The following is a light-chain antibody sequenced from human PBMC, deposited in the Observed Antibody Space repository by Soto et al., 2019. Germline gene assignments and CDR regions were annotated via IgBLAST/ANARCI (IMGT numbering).Light chain of an antibody. CDR3: QQYNNSPWT. CDR2: DAS. Sequence: DIQMTQSPSTLSASVGDTVTITCRASQSITGWLAWYQQKPGKAPNLLIYDASSLNSGVPSRFSGSGSGTEFTLTISSLQPDDLATYYCQQYNNSPWTFGQGTKVDIK. V-gene: IGKV1-5*01. J-gene: IGKJ1*01. CDR1: QSITGW.